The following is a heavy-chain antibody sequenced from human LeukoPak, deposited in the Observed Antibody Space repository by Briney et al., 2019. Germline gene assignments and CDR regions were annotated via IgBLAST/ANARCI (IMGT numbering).Heavy chain of an antibody. J-gene: IGHJ3*02. D-gene: IGHD3-9*01. CDR1: GGSISSYY. Sequence: SETLSLTCTVSGGSISSYYWSWIRLPPGKGLEWIGYLSKSGNTNYSPSLKSRVHIFGDKSKNQFFLKLSSVTAADTAVYYCARARYVNSFYAFDIWGQGTLVTVSS. CDR2: LSKSGNT. CDR3: ARARYVNSFYAFDI. V-gene: IGHV4-59*01.